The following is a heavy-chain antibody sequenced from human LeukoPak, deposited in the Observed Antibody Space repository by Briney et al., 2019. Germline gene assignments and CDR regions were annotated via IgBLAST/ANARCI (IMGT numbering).Heavy chain of an antibody. CDR1: GYTFTSYG. J-gene: IGHJ4*02. D-gene: IGHD3-22*01. CDR2: ISAYNGNT. Sequence: GASVKVSCKASGYTFTSYGISWVRQAPGQGLEWMGWISAYNGNTNYAQKLQGRVTMTTDTSTSTAYMKLRSLRSDDTAVYYCARSYDSSGYYHPHFDYWGQGTLVTVSS. CDR3: ARSYDSSGYYHPHFDY. V-gene: IGHV1-18*01.